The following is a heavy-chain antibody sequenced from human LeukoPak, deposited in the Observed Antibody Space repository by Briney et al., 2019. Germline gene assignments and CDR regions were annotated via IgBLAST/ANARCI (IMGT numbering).Heavy chain of an antibody. Sequence: GRSLRLSCAASGFTFSSYTMHWVRQAPGKGLEWVAVISYDGSDKYYTDSVKGRFTISRDNSKNTLYLQMNSLRAEDTAVYYCARDRYYGSGSYYFYFDYWGQGTLVTVSS. CDR2: ISYDGSDK. CDR1: GFTFSSYT. J-gene: IGHJ4*02. CDR3: ARDRYYGSGSYYFYFDY. V-gene: IGHV3-30-3*01. D-gene: IGHD3-10*01.